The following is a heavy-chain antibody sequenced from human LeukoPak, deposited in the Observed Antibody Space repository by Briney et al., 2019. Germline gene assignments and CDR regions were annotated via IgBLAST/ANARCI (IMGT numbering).Heavy chain of an antibody. Sequence: SETLSLTCTVSGGSISSYYWSWIRQSPGKGLEWIGYIYYSGSTNYNPSLKSRVTISVDTSKNQFSLKLSSVTAADTAVYYCARGGAAASWFDPWGQGTLVTVSS. V-gene: IGHV4-59*01. CDR1: GGSISSYY. J-gene: IGHJ5*02. CDR3: ARGGAAASWFDP. D-gene: IGHD2-2*01. CDR2: IYYSGST.